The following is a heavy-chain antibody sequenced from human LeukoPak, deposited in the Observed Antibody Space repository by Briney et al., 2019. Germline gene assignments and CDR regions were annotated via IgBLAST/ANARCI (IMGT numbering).Heavy chain of an antibody. D-gene: IGHD3-9*01. CDR2: ISGSGGST. CDR3: AKDAPPDYDILTYSSDRFDY. J-gene: IGHJ4*02. Sequence: PGGSLRLSCAASGFTFSSYAMSWVRQAPGKGLEWVSAISGSGGSTYYADSVKGRFTISRDNSKNTLYLQMNSLRAEDTAVYYCAKDAPPDYDILTYSSDRFDYWGQGTLVTVSS. V-gene: IGHV3-23*01. CDR1: GFTFSSYA.